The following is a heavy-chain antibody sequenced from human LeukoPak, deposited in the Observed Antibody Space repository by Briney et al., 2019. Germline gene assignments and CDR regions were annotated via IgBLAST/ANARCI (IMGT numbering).Heavy chain of an antibody. Sequence: SETLSLTCSVSGDSMNSHYWTWMRQPPGKGLGWIGCSYYTGRTNYNPSPKSRITISIDTSTNQFSLRLSSVTAADTAVYFCARGRDRGYSSNMDSYYYYMDVWGKGTTVTVSS. J-gene: IGHJ6*03. CDR3: ARGRDRGYSSNMDSYYYYMDV. CDR2: SYYTGRT. D-gene: IGHD5-18*01. V-gene: IGHV4-59*11. CDR1: GDSMNSHY.